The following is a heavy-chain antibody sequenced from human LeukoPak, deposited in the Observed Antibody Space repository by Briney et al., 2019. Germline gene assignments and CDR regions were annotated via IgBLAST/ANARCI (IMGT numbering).Heavy chain of an antibody. CDR2: INPNSGGT. Sequence: ASVKVSCKASGYTFTSYDINWVRQVPGQGLEWMGWINPNSGGTNYAQKFQGRVTMTRDTSISTAYMELSRLRSDDTAVYYCARSRWVAVAATGGYWGQGTLVTVSS. J-gene: IGHJ4*02. CDR1: GYTFTSYD. CDR3: ARSRWVAVAATGGY. D-gene: IGHD6-19*01. V-gene: IGHV1-2*02.